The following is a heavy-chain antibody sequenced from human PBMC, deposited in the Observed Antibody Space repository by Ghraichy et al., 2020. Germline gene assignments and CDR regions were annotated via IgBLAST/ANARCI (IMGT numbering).Heavy chain of an antibody. CDR2: TKQDGSEK. CDR1: GFTFSYYW. D-gene: IGHD3-16*01. V-gene: IGHV3-7*03. J-gene: IGHJ5*02. CDR3: ARGPTYDYLWGSPP. Sequence: LTCAGSGFTFSYYWMSWVRQAPGKGLEWVANTKQDGSEKHYVDSVKGRFTISRDNAKNSLYLQMNSLRAEDTAVYYCARGPTYDYLWGSPPWGQGTLVTVSS.